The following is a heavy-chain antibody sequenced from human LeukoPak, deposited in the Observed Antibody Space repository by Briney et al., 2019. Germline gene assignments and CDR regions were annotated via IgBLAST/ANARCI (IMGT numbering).Heavy chain of an antibody. Sequence: GASVKVSCKASGYTFTGYYMHWVRQAPGQGLEWMGWINPNSGGTNYAQKFQGRVTMTRGTSISTAYMELSRLRSDDTAVYYCARDRDYEGYGMDVWGQGTTVTVSS. CDR3: ARDRDYEGYGMDV. V-gene: IGHV1-2*02. CDR1: GYTFTGYY. CDR2: INPNSGGT. D-gene: IGHD4-17*01. J-gene: IGHJ6*02.